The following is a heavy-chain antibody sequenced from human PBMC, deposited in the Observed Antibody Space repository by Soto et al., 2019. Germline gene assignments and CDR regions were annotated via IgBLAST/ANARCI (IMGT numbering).Heavy chain of an antibody. Sequence: ASVKVSCKASGYTFTSYAMHWVRQAPGQRLEWMGWINAGNGNTKYSQKFQGRVTITRDTSASTAYMELSSLRSEDTAVYYCARRCDFWSGYYILYYWGQGTLVTVSS. D-gene: IGHD3-3*01. V-gene: IGHV1-3*01. CDR1: GYTFTSYA. J-gene: IGHJ4*02. CDR2: INAGNGNT. CDR3: ARRCDFWSGYYILYY.